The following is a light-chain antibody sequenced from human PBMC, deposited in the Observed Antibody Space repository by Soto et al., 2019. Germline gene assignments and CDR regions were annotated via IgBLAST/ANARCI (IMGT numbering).Light chain of an antibody. V-gene: IGKV3-20*01. J-gene: IGKJ3*01. CDR3: QQYGGSPLFT. CDR2: GAS. CDR1: QSVSSSY. Sequence: EIVLTQSPGTLSLSPGERATLSCRASQSVSSSYLAWYQQKPGQAPRLLIYGASSRATGIPDRFSGSGSGTDFTLTISRLEPEDFAVYYCQQYGGSPLFTFAPGTKVDIK.